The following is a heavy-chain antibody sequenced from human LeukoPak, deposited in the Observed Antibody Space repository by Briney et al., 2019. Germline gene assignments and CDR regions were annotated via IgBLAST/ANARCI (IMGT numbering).Heavy chain of an antibody. CDR1: GGTFSSYA. D-gene: IGHD4-23*01. Sequence: SVKVSCKASGGTFSSYAISWVRQAPGQGLEWMGGIIPIFGTANYAQKFQGRVTITADKSASTAYMKLSSLRSEDTAVYYCARALLRWPPPGFDYWGQGTLVTVSS. CDR3: ARALLRWPPPGFDY. CDR2: IIPIFGTA. V-gene: IGHV1-69*06. J-gene: IGHJ4*02.